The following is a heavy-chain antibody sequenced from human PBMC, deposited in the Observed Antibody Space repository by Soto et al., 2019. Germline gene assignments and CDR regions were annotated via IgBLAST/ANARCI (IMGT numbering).Heavy chain of an antibody. CDR3: ARDAPEQGMDV. J-gene: IGHJ6*02. Sequence: GGSLRLSCAASGFTISGYWMTWVRQAPGRRLELVANIKQDGSQKNYVDSVKGRFTISRDNARNSLDLQMNSLRDEDTAVYYCARDAPEQGMDVWGQGTTVTVSS. D-gene: IGHD1-1*01. CDR1: GFTISGYW. CDR2: IKQDGSQK. V-gene: IGHV3-7*01.